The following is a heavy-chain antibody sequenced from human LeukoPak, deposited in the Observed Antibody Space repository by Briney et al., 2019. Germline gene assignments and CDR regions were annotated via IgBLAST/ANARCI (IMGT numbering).Heavy chain of an antibody. CDR3: ARGAFTDRFKAHGVAFDI. Sequence: ASVTVSCTASGYTFTGYYIHWVRQAPGQGLEWMGWINPNSGGTNYAQKFQGWVTMTRDTSISTAYMELSRLRSDDTAVYYCARGAFTDRFKAHGVAFDIWGQGTMVTVSS. V-gene: IGHV1-2*04. J-gene: IGHJ3*02. CDR1: GYTFTGYY. D-gene: IGHD2-8*01. CDR2: INPNSGGT.